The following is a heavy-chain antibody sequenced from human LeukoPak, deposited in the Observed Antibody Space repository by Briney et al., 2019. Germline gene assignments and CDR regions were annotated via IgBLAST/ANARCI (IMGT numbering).Heavy chain of an antibody. V-gene: IGHV1-24*01. J-gene: IGHJ6*02. D-gene: IGHD4-17*01. CDR2: FDPEDGET. CDR1: GYTLTELS. Sequence: ASVKVSCKVSGYTLTELSMHWVRQAPGKGLEWMGGFDPEDGETIYAQKFQGRVTMTEDTSTDTAYMELSSLKSDDTAVYYCARSSYGDYSDGMDVWGQGTTVTVSS. CDR3: ARSSYGDYSDGMDV.